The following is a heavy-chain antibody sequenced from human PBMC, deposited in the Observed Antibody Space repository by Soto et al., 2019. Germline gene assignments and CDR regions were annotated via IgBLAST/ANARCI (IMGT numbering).Heavy chain of an antibody. CDR2: IYDSGSP. Sequence: QVQLQESGPGQVKPSETLSLTCTISGGSISVYYWSWIRQPPGQALEWIGYIYDSGSPYYNPSLRSRVIISADTSKNQISPKLSSAAAADTAVYYCARGVGSSPPRYWGRGTLVTVSS. CDR3: ARGVGSSPPRY. CDR1: GGSISVYY. V-gene: IGHV4-59*01. D-gene: IGHD1-26*01. J-gene: IGHJ4*02.